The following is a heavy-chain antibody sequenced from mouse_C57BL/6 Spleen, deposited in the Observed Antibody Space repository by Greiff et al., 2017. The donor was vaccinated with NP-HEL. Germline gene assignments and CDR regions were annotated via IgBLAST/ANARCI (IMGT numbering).Heavy chain of an antibody. CDR3: AREGYYFYFDY. CDR1: GYTFTDYY. J-gene: IGHJ2*01. CDR2: IYPGSGNT. D-gene: IGHD1-1*01. Sequence: QVQLQQSGAELVRPGASVKLSCKASGYTFTDYYINWVKQRPGQGLEWIARIYPGSGNTYYNEKFKGKATLTAEKSSSTAYMQLSSLTSEDAAVYFCAREGYYFYFDYWGQGTTLTVSS. V-gene: IGHV1-76*01.